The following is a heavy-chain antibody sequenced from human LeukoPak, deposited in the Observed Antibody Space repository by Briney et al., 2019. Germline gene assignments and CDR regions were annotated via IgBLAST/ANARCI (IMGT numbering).Heavy chain of an antibody. J-gene: IGHJ4*02. CDR2: ISSSGSTI. CDR3: ARSDTAMATALDY. Sequence: GGSLRLSCAASGFTFSDYYMSWIRQAPGKGLEGVSYISSSGSTIYYADSVKGRFTISRDNAKNSLYLQMNSLRAEDTAVYYCARSDTAMATALDYWGQGTLVTVSS. CDR1: GFTFSDYY. V-gene: IGHV3-11*04. D-gene: IGHD5-18*01.